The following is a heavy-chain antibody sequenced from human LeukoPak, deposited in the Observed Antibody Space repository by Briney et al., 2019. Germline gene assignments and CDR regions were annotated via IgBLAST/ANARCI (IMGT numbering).Heavy chain of an antibody. V-gene: IGHV1-69*05. D-gene: IGHD3-3*01. J-gene: IGHJ3*02. CDR1: GGTFSSYA. Sequence: ASVKVSCKASGGTFSSYAISWVRQAPGQRLEWMGRIIPIFGTANYAQKFQGRVTITTDESTSTAYMELSSLRSEDTAVYYCASNFRGHDAFDIWGQGTMVTVSS. CDR3: ASNFRGHDAFDI. CDR2: IIPIFGTA.